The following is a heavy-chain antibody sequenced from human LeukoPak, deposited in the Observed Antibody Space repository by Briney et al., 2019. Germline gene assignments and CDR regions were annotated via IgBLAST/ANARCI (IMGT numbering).Heavy chain of an antibody. CDR2: IYYSGST. CDR3: ARERGVIVTDPYFDY. D-gene: IGHD3-10*01. CDR1: GGSISSSSYY. Sequence: SETLSLTCTVSGGSISSSSYYWGWIRQPPGKGLEWIGSIYYSGSTYYNPSLKSRVTISLDTSKNQFSLKLSSVTAADTAVYYCARERGVIVTDPYFDYWGQGTLVTVSS. J-gene: IGHJ4*02. V-gene: IGHV4-39*07.